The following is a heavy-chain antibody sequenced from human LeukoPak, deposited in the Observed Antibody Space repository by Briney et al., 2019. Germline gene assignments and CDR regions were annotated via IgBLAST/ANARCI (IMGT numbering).Heavy chain of an antibody. CDR3: ARDYYDSSGSQRLWVY. CDR1: GFTFSSYW. Sequence: GGSLRLSCAASGFTFSSYWMSWVRQAPGKGLEWVSSISSSSSYIDYADSVKGRFTISRDNAKNSLYLQMNSLRAEDTAVYYCARDYYDSSGSQRLWVYWGQGTLVTVSS. D-gene: IGHD3-22*01. V-gene: IGHV3-21*01. J-gene: IGHJ4*02. CDR2: ISSSSSYI.